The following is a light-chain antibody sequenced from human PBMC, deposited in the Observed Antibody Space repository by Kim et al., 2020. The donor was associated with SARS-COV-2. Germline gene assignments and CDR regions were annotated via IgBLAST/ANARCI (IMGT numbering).Light chain of an antibody. CDR2: GAS. Sequence: SPGERATLSCRASQSVSSNLAWYQQKPGRSPRLLIYGASTRATGIPARFSGSGSGTEFTLTISSLQSEDFAVYYCQQYDSWPPITFGQGTRLEIK. V-gene: IGKV3-15*01. CDR1: QSVSSN. CDR3: QQYDSWPPIT. J-gene: IGKJ5*01.